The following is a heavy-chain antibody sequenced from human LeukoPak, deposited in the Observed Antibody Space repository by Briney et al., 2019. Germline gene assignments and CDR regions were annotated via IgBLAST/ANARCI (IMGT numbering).Heavy chain of an antibody. CDR1: GFTFSSYW. CDR2: RKQDGSEK. V-gene: IGHV3-7*01. D-gene: IGHD6-19*01. CDR3: ARSPYTSGWYGVGY. Sequence: GGSMRLSCAAAGFTFSSYWMSWVRQAPGKGLEWVANRKQDGSEKYYVDSVKGRFTISRDNAKNSLYLQLNSLRAEDTAVYYCARSPYTSGWYGVGYWGQGTLVTVSS. J-gene: IGHJ4*02.